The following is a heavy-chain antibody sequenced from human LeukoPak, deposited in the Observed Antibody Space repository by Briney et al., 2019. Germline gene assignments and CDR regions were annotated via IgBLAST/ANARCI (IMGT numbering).Heavy chain of an antibody. CDR3: AGQSRLGYCSGGSCYSQPFDP. Sequence: QPGGSLRLSCAVSGFTFSSYEMNWVRQAPGKGLEWVSYISSSGFNIYYADSVKGRFTISRDNAKNSLYLQMNSLRAEDTAVYYCAGQSRLGYCSGGSCYSQPFDPWGQGTLVTVSS. J-gene: IGHJ5*02. CDR2: ISSSGFNI. CDR1: GFTFSSYE. D-gene: IGHD2-15*01. V-gene: IGHV3-48*03.